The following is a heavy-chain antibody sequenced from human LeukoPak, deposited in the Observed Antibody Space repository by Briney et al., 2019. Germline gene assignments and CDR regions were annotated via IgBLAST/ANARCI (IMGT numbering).Heavy chain of an antibody. CDR2: IYSGGST. V-gene: IGHV3-66*01. D-gene: IGHD1-26*01. CDR1: GFTVSSNY. CDR3: ARVRVGATYYFDY. Sequence: GGSLRLSCAASGFTVSSNYMSWVRQALGKGLEWVSVIYSGGSTYYADSVKGRFTISRDNSKNTLYLQMNSLRAEDTAVYYCARVRVGATYYFDYWGQGTLVTVSS. J-gene: IGHJ4*02.